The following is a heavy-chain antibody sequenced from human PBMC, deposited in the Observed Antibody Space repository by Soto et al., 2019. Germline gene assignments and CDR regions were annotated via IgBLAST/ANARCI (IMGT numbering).Heavy chain of an antibody. J-gene: IGHJ5*02. D-gene: IGHD3-10*01. CDR3: ARDSYYGSGSYYNWFDP. CDR2: IYYSGST. CDR1: GSSISSGGYY. Sequence: PSETLSLTCTVAGSSISSGGYYWSWNRQHPGKGLEWIGYIYYSGSTYYNPSLKSRVTISVDTSKNQFSLKLSSVTAADTAVYYCARDSYYGSGSYYNWFDPWGQGTLVTVSS. V-gene: IGHV4-31*03.